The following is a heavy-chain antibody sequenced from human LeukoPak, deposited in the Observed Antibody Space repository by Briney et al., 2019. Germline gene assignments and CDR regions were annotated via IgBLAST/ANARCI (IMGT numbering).Heavy chain of an antibody. Sequence: GASVKVSCKASGYTFTNYGISWVRQAPGQGLEWMGWISAYNGNTNYAQKLQGRVTVTTDTSTSTAYMELRSLRSDDTAVYYCATSTYYDFWSGYYIAGYAFDIWGQGTMVTVSS. CDR2: ISAYNGNT. CDR1: GYTFTNYG. J-gene: IGHJ3*02. V-gene: IGHV1-18*01. D-gene: IGHD3-3*01. CDR3: ATSTYYDFWSGYYIAGYAFDI.